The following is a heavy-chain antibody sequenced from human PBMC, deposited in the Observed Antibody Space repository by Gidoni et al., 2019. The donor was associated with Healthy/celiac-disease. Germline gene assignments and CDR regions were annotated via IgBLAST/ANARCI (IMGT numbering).Heavy chain of an antibody. CDR1: GFTFSSYA. CDR3: AKDRYYYGSLTGYFDY. V-gene: IGHV3-23*01. CDR2: ISGSGGST. Sequence: EVQLLESGGGLVQPGGSLRLSCAASGFTFSSYAMSWVRQAPGKGLEWVSAISGSGGSTYYADSVKGRFTISRDNSKNTLYLQMNSLRAEDTAVYYCAKDRYYYGSLTGYFDYWGQGTLVTVSS. J-gene: IGHJ4*02. D-gene: IGHD3-10*01.